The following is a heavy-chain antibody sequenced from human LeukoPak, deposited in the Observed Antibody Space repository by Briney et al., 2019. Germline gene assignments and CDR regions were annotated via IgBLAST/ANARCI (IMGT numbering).Heavy chain of an antibody. V-gene: IGHV4-59*02. CDR2: IYYSGYT. CDR1: GASVRSHH. J-gene: IGHJ5*02. CDR3: ATDISWFDP. Sequence: SETLSLTCTVSGASVRSHHWSWIRQPPGKGLEWIGYIYYSGYTNYNPSLKSRVTMSVDTSTNQFSLKLSSVTAADTAVYYCATDISWFDPWGRGTLVTVSS.